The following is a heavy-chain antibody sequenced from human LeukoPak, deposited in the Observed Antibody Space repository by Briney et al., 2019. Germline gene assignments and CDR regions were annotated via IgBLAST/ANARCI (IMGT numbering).Heavy chain of an antibody. CDR2: ISSSSSYI. Sequence: GGSLRPSCAASGFTFSSYSMNWVRQAPGKGLEWVSSISSSSSYIYYADSVKGRFTISRDNAKNSLYLQMNSLRAEDTAVYYCASGHYYDSSGYYYVLDDFDYWGQGTLVTVSS. D-gene: IGHD3-22*01. J-gene: IGHJ4*02. CDR3: ASGHYYDSSGYYYVLDDFDY. CDR1: GFTFSSYS. V-gene: IGHV3-21*01.